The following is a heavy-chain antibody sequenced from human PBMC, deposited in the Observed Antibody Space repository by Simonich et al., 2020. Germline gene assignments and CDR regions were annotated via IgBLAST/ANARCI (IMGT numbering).Heavy chain of an antibody. CDR2: IWYDESKK. CDR1: GFPFSSYG. V-gene: IGHV3-33*01. Sequence: QVQLVESGGGVVQPGRSLRLSCAASGFPFSSYGMHWVRQAPGRGWERVAGIWYDESKKYYADSVKGRFTISRDNSKNTLYLQMNSLRAEDTAVYYCARDRCTNGVCLDVWGKGTTVTVSS. D-gene: IGHD2-8*01. J-gene: IGHJ6*04. CDR3: ARDRCTNGVCLDV.